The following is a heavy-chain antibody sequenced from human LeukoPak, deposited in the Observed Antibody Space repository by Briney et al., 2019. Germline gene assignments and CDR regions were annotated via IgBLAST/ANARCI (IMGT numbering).Heavy chain of an antibody. CDR2: ISYDGSNK. V-gene: IGHV3-30*18. CDR1: GFTFSSYG. CDR3: AKEKEWNTGYYFDY. Sequence: PGRSLRLSCAASGFTFSSYGMHWVRQAPGKGLEWVAVISYDGSNKYYADSVKGRFTISRDNSNNTLFLQMNSLRPEDTAVYYCAKEKEWNTGYYFDYWGQGTLVTVSS. D-gene: IGHD1-1*01. J-gene: IGHJ4*02.